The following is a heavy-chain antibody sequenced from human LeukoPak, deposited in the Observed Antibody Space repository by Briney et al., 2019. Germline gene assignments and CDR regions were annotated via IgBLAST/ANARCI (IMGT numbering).Heavy chain of an antibody. D-gene: IGHD6-13*01. Sequence: SETLSLTCTVSGGSISSSSYYWGWIRQPPGKGLEWIGSIYYSGSTYYNPSLKSRVTISVDTSKNQFSLKLSSVTAADTAVYYCARSSSSWPYYYYYYMDVWGKGTTVTISS. V-gene: IGHV4-39*01. CDR2: IYYSGST. J-gene: IGHJ6*03. CDR1: GGSISSSSYY. CDR3: ARSSSSWPYYYYYYMDV.